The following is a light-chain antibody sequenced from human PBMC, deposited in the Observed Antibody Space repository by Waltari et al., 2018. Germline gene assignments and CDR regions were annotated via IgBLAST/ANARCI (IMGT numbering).Light chain of an antibody. CDR2: DAS. V-gene: IGKV3-20*01. CDR3: QNYVRLPAT. Sequence: EIVLTQSPGTLSLSPGERATLSCRASQSVGRSLVWYQQKPGQAPRLLIYDASTRATGIPDRFSGSGSGTDVSLTISRLEPEDFAVYFCQNYVRLPATFGQGTKVEIK. J-gene: IGKJ1*01. CDR1: QSVGRS.